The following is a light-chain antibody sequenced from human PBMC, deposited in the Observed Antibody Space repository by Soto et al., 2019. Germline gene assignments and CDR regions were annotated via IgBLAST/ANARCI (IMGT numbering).Light chain of an antibody. Sequence: QSALTQPASVSGSPGQSITISCTGTSSDVGSYNLVSWYQQHPGKAPKLMIYEVSKWPSGVSNRFSGSKSGNTASLTISGLQAEDEADYYCCSYAGSFGGGTKVTVL. V-gene: IGLV2-23*02. CDR1: SSDVGSYNL. CDR3: CSYAGS. J-gene: IGLJ2*01. CDR2: EVS.